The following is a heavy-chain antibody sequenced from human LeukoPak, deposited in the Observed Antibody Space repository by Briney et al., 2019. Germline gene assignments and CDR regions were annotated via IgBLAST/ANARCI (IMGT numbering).Heavy chain of an antibody. Sequence: GASVKVSCKASGYTFTSYAMHWVRQAPGQRLEWMGLTNAGNGNTKYSQKFQGRVTITRDTSASTAYMELSSLRSEDTAVYYCARDPRGYSGYDSNYYYYGMDVWGKGTTVTVSS. CDR2: TNAGNGNT. V-gene: IGHV1-3*01. D-gene: IGHD5-12*01. CDR1: GYTFTSYA. J-gene: IGHJ6*04. CDR3: ARDPRGYSGYDSNYYYYGMDV.